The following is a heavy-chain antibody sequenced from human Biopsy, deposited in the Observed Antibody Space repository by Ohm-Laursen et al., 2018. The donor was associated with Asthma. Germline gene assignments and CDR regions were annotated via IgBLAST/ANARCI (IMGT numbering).Heavy chain of an antibody. D-gene: IGHD3-22*01. Sequence: TLSLTRIVSGGSISSDDYYWSWIRQAPGKGLEWIAYIYSSGDTYYSPSLKSRVSISLDTSKNQFSLRLTSVTAADTAVYYCARDRAMISETWGQGTLVTVSS. CDR1: GGSISSDDYY. V-gene: IGHV4-30-4*01. CDR2: IYSSGDT. CDR3: ARDRAMISET. J-gene: IGHJ5*02.